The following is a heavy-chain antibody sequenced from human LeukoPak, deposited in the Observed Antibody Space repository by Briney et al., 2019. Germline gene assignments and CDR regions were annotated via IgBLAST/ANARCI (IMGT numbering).Heavy chain of an antibody. CDR3: AKYTARFGETFDY. D-gene: IGHD3-10*01. CDR2: ISGSGGST. V-gene: IGHV3-23*01. CDR1: GFTFISYA. Sequence: GGSLRLSCAASGFTFISYAMTWVRQAPGKGLEWVSHISGSGGSTYYADSVRGRFTISSDNSKNTLYLQMNSLRAEDTAVYYCAKYTARFGETFDYWGQGTLVTVSS. J-gene: IGHJ4*02.